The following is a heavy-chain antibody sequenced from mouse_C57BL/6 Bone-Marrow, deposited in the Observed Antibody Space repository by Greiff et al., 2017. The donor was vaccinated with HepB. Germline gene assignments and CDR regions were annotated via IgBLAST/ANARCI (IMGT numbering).Heavy chain of an antibody. CDR3: SRVYDGYYEYFDV. CDR1: GYTFTDYY. J-gene: IGHJ1*03. V-gene: IGHV1-75*01. Sequence: QVQLQQSGPELVKPGASVKISCKASGYTFTDYYINWVKQRPGQGLEWIGWIFPGSGSTYYNEKLKGKATLTVDKSSSTAYMLLSSLTSEDSAVYFCSRVYDGYYEYFDVWGRGTAVTVSS. D-gene: IGHD2-3*01. CDR2: IFPGSGST.